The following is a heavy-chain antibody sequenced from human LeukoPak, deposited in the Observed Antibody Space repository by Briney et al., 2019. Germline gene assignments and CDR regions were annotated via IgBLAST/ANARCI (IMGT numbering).Heavy chain of an antibody. CDR1: GGSFSGYY. CDR2: INHSGST. D-gene: IGHD3-10*01. J-gene: IGHJ6*02. V-gene: IGHV4-34*01. CDR3: ARDRVTMFRGIISGLRYGMDV. Sequence: SETLSLTCAVYGGSFSGYYWSWIRQPPGKGLEWIGEINHSGSTNYNPSLKSRVTISVDTSKNQFSLKLSSVTAADTAVYYCARDRVTMFRGIISGLRYGMDVWGQGTTVTVSS.